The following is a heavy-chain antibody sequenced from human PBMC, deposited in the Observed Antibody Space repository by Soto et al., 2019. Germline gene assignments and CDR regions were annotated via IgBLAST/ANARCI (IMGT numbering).Heavy chain of an antibody. CDR1: GEALGSGQSY. CDR2: TFVTGAT. Sequence: QVQLQASGPGLVKSSETLSLICFVSGEALGSGQSYWNWIRQAPGKGLEWIGQTFVTGATKSSASLKSRVTMSVDTSKSKISLTLASVHASDSATYFWGRGRSDSAGSSFGRRMDVWGQGTTVTVSS. D-gene: IGHD3-10*01. V-gene: IGHV4-61*01. CDR3: GRGRSDSAGSSFGRRMDV. J-gene: IGHJ6*02.